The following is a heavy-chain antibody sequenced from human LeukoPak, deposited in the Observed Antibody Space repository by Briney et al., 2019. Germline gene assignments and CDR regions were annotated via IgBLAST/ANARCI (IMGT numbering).Heavy chain of an antibody. J-gene: IGHJ4*02. D-gene: IGHD4-17*01. CDR2: IYHSGST. CDR1: GGSISSYY. CDR3: ARPSYGDYGALDY. V-gene: IGHV4-59*08. Sequence: SETLSLTCTVSGGSISSYYWSWIRQPPGKGLEWIGYIYHSGSTNYNPSLKSRVTISVDTSKNLFSLKLSSVTAADTAVYYCARPSYGDYGALDYWGQGTLVTVSS.